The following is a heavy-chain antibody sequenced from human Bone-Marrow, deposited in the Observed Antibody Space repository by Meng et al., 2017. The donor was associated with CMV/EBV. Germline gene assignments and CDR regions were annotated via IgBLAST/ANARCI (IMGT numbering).Heavy chain of an antibody. CDR2: IDWDDDK. Sequence: GPTLVKPTQTRILTCTFSGFSLSTNQIRVSWIRQPPGKALEWLARIDWDDDKFYSTSLKTRLTISKGTSKNQVVLTMTNMDPVDTATYYCARMTSSSSGFDYWGQGTLVTVSS. D-gene: IGHD6-6*01. CDR3: ARMTSSSSGFDY. J-gene: IGHJ4*02. CDR1: GFSLSTNQIR. V-gene: IGHV2-70D*14.